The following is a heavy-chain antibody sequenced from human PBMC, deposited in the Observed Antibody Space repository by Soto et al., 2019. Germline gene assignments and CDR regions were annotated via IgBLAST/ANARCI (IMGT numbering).Heavy chain of an antibody. CDR1: GGSINSCY. CDR3: ARHAPGGPFDS. J-gene: IGHJ4*02. CDR2: IFYSGNT. Sequence: ETLSLTCTVSGGSINSCYWSWIRQSPGKGLEWIGYIFYSGNTNYNPSLNSRVTLSVDTSKNQFSLKLTSVTAADTAVYYCARHAPGGPFDSWGQGTLVTVSS. V-gene: IGHV4-59*08.